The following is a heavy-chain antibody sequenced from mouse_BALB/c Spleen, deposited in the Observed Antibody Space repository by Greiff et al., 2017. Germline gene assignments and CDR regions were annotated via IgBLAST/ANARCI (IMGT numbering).Heavy chain of an antibody. Sequence: EVQLVESGAELVKPGASVKLSCTASGFNIKDTYMHWVKQRPEQGLEWIGRIDPANGNTKYDPKFQGKATITADTSSNTAYLQLSSLTSEDTAVYYCARAPPRYFDVWGAGTTVTVSS. CDR2: IDPANGNT. CDR1: GFNIKDTY. J-gene: IGHJ1*01. V-gene: IGHV14-3*02. CDR3: ARAPPRYFDV.